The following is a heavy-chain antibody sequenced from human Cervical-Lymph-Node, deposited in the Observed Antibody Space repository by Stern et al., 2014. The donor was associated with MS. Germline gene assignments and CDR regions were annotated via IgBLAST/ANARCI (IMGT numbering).Heavy chain of an antibody. V-gene: IGHV3-11*01. CDR3: ARLITPSTDAFDI. CDR2: ITSSGGSM. D-gene: IGHD3-22*01. J-gene: IGHJ3*02. Sequence: EQLLESGGGLVKPGGSLRLSCAASGFIFRDYYMTWIRQAPGRVLEWISYITSSGGSMEYADSVKGRFTISRDNAKNSLYLEMESLRAEDTAVYYCARLITPSTDAFDIWGQGTMVTVSS. CDR1: GFIFRDYY.